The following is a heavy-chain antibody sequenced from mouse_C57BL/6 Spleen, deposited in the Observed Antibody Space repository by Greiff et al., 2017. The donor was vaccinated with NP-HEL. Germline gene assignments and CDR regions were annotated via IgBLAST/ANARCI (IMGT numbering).Heavy chain of an antibody. CDR1: GYAFSSYW. CDR2: IYPGDGDT. Sequence: VQLQQSGAELVKPGASVKISCKASGYAFSSYWMNWVKQRPGKGLEWIGQIYPGDGDTNYNGKFKGKATLTADKSSSTAYMQLSSLTSEDSAVYFCASSYYSILYYAMDYWGQGTSVTVSS. D-gene: IGHD2-5*01. CDR3: ASSYYSILYYAMDY. J-gene: IGHJ4*01. V-gene: IGHV1-80*01.